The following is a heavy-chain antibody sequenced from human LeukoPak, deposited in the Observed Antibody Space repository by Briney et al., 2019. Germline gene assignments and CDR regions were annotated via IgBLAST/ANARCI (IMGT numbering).Heavy chain of an antibody. CDR2: IRTDGSEK. V-gene: IGHV3-7*04. Sequence: GGSLRLSCEPSGFTFSNYYMNWVRQAPEGGRGWVAYIRTDGSEKYYVDSVSGRFTISSDNAKNSLYLQMNSLRAEDTAVYYCARPNGYSCGSYYDLTWDYWGQGTLVTVPS. CDR1: GFTFSNYY. J-gene: IGHJ4*02. D-gene: IGHD3-22*01. CDR3: ARPNGYSCGSYYDLTWDY.